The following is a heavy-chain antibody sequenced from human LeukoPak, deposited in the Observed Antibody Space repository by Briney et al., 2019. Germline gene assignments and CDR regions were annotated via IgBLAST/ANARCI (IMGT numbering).Heavy chain of an antibody. CDR1: GFNFGDDF. J-gene: IGHJ6*03. Sequence: GGSLRLSCAASGFNFGDDFMTWIRQAPGKGLGWISFISHSGMTISYAESVRGRFTISRDNAKNSLFLQMTHLGAEDTALYYWARGRTGHQSYYFYYMDVWGKGTTVIVSS. CDR2: ISHSGMTI. V-gene: IGHV3-11*01. CDR3: ARGRTGHQSYYFYYMDV. D-gene: IGHD3/OR15-3a*01.